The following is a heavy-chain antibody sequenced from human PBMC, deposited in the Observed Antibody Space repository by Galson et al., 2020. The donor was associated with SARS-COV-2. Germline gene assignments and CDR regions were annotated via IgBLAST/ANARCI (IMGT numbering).Heavy chain of an antibody. Sequence: GGSLRLSCGASGFMFSTFGMQWVRQPPGKGLEWVAFISFDGNNDYYADSVKGRFTVSRDNSKNTLYLQMNSLRVDDTAVYYCARDRYCSTTTCYNWFDPWGQGTQVTVSS. CDR2: ISFDGNND. V-gene: IGHV3-33*05. D-gene: IGHD2-2*01. CDR3: ARDRYCSTTTCYNWFDP. J-gene: IGHJ5*02. CDR1: GFMFSTFG.